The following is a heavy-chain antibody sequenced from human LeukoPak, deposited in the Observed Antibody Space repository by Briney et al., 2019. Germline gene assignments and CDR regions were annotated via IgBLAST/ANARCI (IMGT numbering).Heavy chain of an antibody. CDR1: GFTFSSYG. D-gene: IGHD3-22*01. Sequence: GRSLRLSCAASGFTFSSYGMHWVRQAPGKGLEWVAVIWYDGSNKYYADSVKGRFTISRDSSKNTLYLQMNSLRAEDTAVYYCARTPYDSSGSFDYWGQGTLVTVSS. V-gene: IGHV3-33*01. J-gene: IGHJ4*02. CDR3: ARTPYDSSGSFDY. CDR2: IWYDGSNK.